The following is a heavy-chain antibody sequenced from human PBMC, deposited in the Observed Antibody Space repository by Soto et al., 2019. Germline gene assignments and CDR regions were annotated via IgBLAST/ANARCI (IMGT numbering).Heavy chain of an antibody. CDR2: IYYSGST. Sequence: SETLSLTCTVSGGSISSGGYYWSWIRQHPGKGLEWIGYIYYSGSTYYNPSLKSRVTISVDTSKNQFSLKLSSVTAADTAVYYCARHMGYDILTGYYITPNGMDVWGQGTTVTVSS. V-gene: IGHV4-31*03. J-gene: IGHJ6*02. CDR3: ARHMGYDILTGYYITPNGMDV. CDR1: GGSISSGGYY. D-gene: IGHD3-9*01.